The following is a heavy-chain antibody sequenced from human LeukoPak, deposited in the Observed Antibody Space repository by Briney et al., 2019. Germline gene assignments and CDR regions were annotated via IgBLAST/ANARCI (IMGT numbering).Heavy chain of an antibody. Sequence: SQTLSLTCTVSGGSISSGGYYWSWIRQPPGKGLEWIGYIYHSGSTYYNPSLKSRVTISVDRSKNQFSLKLSSVTAADTAVYYCARGQIAAAGEPVRGYAFDIWGQGTMVTVSS. V-gene: IGHV4-30-2*01. D-gene: IGHD6-13*01. J-gene: IGHJ3*02. CDR1: GGSISSGGYY. CDR2: IYHSGST. CDR3: ARGQIAAAGEPVRGYAFDI.